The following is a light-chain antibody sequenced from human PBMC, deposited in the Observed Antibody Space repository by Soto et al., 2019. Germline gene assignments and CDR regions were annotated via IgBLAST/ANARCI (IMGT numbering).Light chain of an antibody. CDR3: QQYNYWPPLLT. Sequence: EIVMTQSPATLSVSPGERATLSCRASQSVSSNLAWYQQKPGQAPRLLIYGASTRATGIPARFSGSGSGTEFTLTISSLQSEDFAVYYCQQYNYWPPLLTFGGGTKVDIK. CDR2: GAS. J-gene: IGKJ4*01. V-gene: IGKV3-15*01. CDR1: QSVSSN.